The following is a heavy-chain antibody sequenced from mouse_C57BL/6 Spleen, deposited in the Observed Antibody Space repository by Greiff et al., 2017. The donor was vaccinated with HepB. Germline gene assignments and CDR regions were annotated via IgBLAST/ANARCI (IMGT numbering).Heavy chain of an antibody. CDR3: ARAGYGSSYGFAY. D-gene: IGHD1-1*01. CDR1: GISITTGNYR. CDR2: IYYSGTI. J-gene: IGHJ3*01. V-gene: IGHV3-5*01. Sequence: EVKLQESGPGLVKPSQTVFLTCTVTGISITTGNYRWSWIRQFPGNKLEWIGYIYYSGTITYNPSLTSRTTITRDTPKNQFFLEMNSLTAEDTATYYCARAGYGSSYGFAYWGQGTLVTVSA.